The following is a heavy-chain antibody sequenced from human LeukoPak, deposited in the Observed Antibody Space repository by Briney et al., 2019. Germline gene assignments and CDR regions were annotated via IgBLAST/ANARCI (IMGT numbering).Heavy chain of an antibody. V-gene: IGHV3-23*01. D-gene: IGHD6-19*01. CDR3: AKSQSSGWYYVDY. J-gene: IGHJ4*01. CDR2: ISGSGVST. Sequence: GGSLRLSCAASGFTLSTYDMSWVRQAPGKGLEWVSSISGSGVSTYYADSVKGRFTISRDNSKNTLYLQMNSLKAEDTSMYYGAKSQSSGWYYVDY. CDR1: GFTLSTYD.